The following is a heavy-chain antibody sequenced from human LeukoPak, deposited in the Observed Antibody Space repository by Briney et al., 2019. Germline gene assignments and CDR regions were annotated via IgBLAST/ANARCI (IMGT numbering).Heavy chain of an antibody. D-gene: IGHD6-13*01. CDR3: AKHIAYYYYYGMDV. Sequence: PGGSLRLSCAASGFTFSSYAMSWVRQAPGKGLEWVSAISGSGGSTYYAVSVKGRFTISRDNSKNTLYLQMNSLRAEDTAVYYCAKHIAYYYYYGMDVWGQGTTVTVSS. V-gene: IGHV3-23*01. CDR1: GFTFSSYA. J-gene: IGHJ6*02. CDR2: ISGSGGST.